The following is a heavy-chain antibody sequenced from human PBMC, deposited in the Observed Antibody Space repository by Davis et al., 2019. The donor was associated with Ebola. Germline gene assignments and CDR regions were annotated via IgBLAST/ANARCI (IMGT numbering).Heavy chain of an antibody. J-gene: IGHJ4*02. CDR2: IYSGGST. CDR3: AKARRAGWLTDY. CDR1: GFTFSSYE. Sequence: GESLKISCAASGFTFSSYEMNWVRQAPGKGLEWVSVIYSGGSTYYADSVKGRFTISRDNSKNTLYLQMNSLRAEDTAVYYCAKARRAGWLTDYWGQGTLVTVSS. D-gene: IGHD3-22*01. V-gene: IGHV3-23*03.